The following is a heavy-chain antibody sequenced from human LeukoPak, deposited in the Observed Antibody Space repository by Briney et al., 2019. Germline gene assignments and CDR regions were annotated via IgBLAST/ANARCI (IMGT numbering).Heavy chain of an antibody. CDR3: ARDASSGWSYAFDI. CDR1: GFTVSSNY. Sequence: GGSLRLSCAASGFTVSSNYMSWVRQAPGKWLEWVSVIYSGGSTYYADSVKGRFTISRDNSKNTLYLQMNSLRAEDTAVYYCARDASSGWSYAFDIWGQGTMVTVSS. J-gene: IGHJ3*02. V-gene: IGHV3-66*01. CDR2: IYSGGST. D-gene: IGHD6-19*01.